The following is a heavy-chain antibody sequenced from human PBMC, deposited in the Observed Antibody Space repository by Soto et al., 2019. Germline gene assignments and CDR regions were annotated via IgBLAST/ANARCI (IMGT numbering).Heavy chain of an antibody. CDR2: ISYDGSNK. CDR3: ARDPRYSSSWPSYYYYYGMDV. J-gene: IGHJ6*02. V-gene: IGHV3-30-3*01. CDR1: GFTFSSYA. Sequence: PGGSLRLSCAASGFTFSSYAMHWVRQAPGKGLEWVAVISYDGSNKYYADSVKGRFTISRDNSKNTLYLQMNSLRAEDTAVYYCARDPRYSSSWPSYYYYYGMDVWGQGTTVTGSS. D-gene: IGHD6-13*01.